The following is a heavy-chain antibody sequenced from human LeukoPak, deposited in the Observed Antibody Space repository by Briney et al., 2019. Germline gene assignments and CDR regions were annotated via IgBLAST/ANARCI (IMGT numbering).Heavy chain of an antibody. V-gene: IGHV4-34*01. CDR3: ARAYGAAAGPFDY. CDR1: GGSFSGYY. J-gene: IGHJ4*02. CDR2: INHSGST. Sequence: PSETLSLTCAVYGGSFSGYYWSWIRQPPGKGLEWIGEINHSGSTNYNPSLKSRVTISVDTSKNQFSLKLSSVTAADTAVYYCARAYGAAAGPFDYWGQGTLVTVSS. D-gene: IGHD6-13*01.